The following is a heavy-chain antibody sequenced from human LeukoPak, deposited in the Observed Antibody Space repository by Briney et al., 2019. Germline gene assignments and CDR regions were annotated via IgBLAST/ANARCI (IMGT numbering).Heavy chain of an antibody. CDR3: ARARFVVVPYYGMDV. D-gene: IGHD2-2*01. V-gene: IGHV4-34*01. CDR1: GGSFSGYY. J-gene: IGHJ6*02. CDR2: INHSGST. Sequence: SETLSLTCAVYGGSFSGYYWSWIRQPPGKGLEWIGEINHSGSTNYNPSLKSRVTISVGTSKNQFSLKLSSVTAADTAVYYCARARFVVVPYYGMDVWGQGTTVTVSS.